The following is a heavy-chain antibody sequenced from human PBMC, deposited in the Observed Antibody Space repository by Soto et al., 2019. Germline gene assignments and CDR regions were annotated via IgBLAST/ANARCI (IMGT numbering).Heavy chain of an antibody. CDR1: GGSISSSIFY. V-gene: IGHV4-39*02. CDR3: VSPYNFYFMDV. CDR2: VSHRGST. J-gene: IGHJ6*03. Sequence: SETLSLTCTVSGGSISSSIFYWGWVRQPPGKGLEWIGSVSHRGSTYYNPSLTSRVTISVDTSKNHFSLKLNSVTAADTAVYYCVSPYNFYFMDVWGKGTPVTVS. D-gene: IGHD3-16*01.